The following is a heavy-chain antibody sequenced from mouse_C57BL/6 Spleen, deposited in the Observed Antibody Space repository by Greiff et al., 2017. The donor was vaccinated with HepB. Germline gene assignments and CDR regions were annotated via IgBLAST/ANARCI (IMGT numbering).Heavy chain of an antibody. D-gene: IGHD3-2*02. CDR2: IHPNSGST. V-gene: IGHV1-64*01. Sequence: QVQLQQPGAELVKPGASVKLSCKASGYTFTSYWMHWVKQRPGQGLEWIGMIHPNSGSTNYNEKFKSKATLTVDKSSSTAYMQLSSLTSEDSAVYYCARRSSGYVYFDYWGQGTTLTVSS. CDR3: ARRSSGYVYFDY. CDR1: GYTFTSYW. J-gene: IGHJ2*01.